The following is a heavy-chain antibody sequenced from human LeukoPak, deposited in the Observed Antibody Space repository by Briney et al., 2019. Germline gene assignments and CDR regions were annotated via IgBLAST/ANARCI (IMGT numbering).Heavy chain of an antibody. D-gene: IGHD1-26*01. CDR2: IYNSGST. V-gene: IGHV4-59*01. J-gene: IGHJ5*02. CDR3: ARDGSGRYFNWFDP. Sequence: SETLSLTCTVSGGSISSYYWNWLRQPPGKGLEWIGHIYNSGSTNYNPSLKSRVTISVDTSKNQFSLKLSSVTAADTAVYYCARDGSGRYFNWFDPWGQEALVTVSS. CDR1: GGSISSYY.